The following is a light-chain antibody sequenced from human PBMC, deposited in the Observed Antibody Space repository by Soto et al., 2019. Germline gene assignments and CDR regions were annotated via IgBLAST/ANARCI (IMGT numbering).Light chain of an antibody. Sequence: ELGMSQSPATLSVCPGERATLSFRASQGVSSNFAWYTQKPGQAPRLLIYGASPRATGIPARFSGSGSGTEFTLTISSLQSEDFAVYYCQQYSNWPPGTFGQGTKVDIK. V-gene: IGKV3-15*01. CDR2: GAS. CDR1: QGVSSN. J-gene: IGKJ1*01. CDR3: QQYSNWPPGT.